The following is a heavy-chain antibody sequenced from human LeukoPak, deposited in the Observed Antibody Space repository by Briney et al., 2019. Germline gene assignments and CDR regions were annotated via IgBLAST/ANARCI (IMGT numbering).Heavy chain of an antibody. CDR2: INAGNGNT. V-gene: IGHV1-3*01. J-gene: IGHJ5*02. D-gene: IGHD3-10*01. CDR1: GYTFISFS. CDR3: ARDRGLS. Sequence: GASVKVSCKASGYTFISFSIHWVRQAPGQRLEWMGWINAGNGNTKYSQKFQGRVTITRDTSASTAYMELSSLRSEDTAVYYCARDRGLSWGQGTLVTVSS.